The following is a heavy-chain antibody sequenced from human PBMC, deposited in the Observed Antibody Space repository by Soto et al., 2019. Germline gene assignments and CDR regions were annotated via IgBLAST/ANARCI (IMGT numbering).Heavy chain of an antibody. J-gene: IGHJ4*02. CDR3: ARGTEGGYSGYVDFDY. Sequence: QVQLQESGPGLVKPSQTLSLTCTVSGGSISSGGYYWSWIRQHPGKGLEWIGYIYYSGSTYYNPSLKSRVTISVDTSKNQFSLKLSSVTAADTAVYYCARGTEGGYSGYVDFDYWGQGTLVTVSS. CDR2: IYYSGST. V-gene: IGHV4-31*03. CDR1: GGSISSGGYY. D-gene: IGHD5-12*01.